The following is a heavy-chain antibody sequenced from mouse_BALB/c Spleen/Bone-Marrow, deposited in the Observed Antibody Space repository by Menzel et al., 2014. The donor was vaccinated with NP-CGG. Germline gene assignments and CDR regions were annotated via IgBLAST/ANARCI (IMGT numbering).Heavy chain of an antibody. J-gene: IGHJ1*01. CDR2: INPDSSTI. CDR3: ARLKCYGNLFV. V-gene: IGHV4-1*02. D-gene: IGHD1-1*01. CDR1: GFDFSRYW. Sequence: EVMLVESGGGLVQPGGSLKLSCAASGFDFSRYWMSWVRQAPGKGLEWIGEINPDSSTINYTPSLKDKFIISRDNAKNTVYLQMSKVRAEDRAREYCARLKCYGNLFVWGAGSTVTVAS.